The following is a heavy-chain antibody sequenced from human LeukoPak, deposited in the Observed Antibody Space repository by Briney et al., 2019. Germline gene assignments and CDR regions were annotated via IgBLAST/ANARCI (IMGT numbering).Heavy chain of an antibody. V-gene: IGHV1-69*04. CDR2: IIPILGIA. J-gene: IGHJ3*02. Sequence: GASVRVSCKASGGTFSSYAISWVRQAPGQGLEWMGRIIPILGIANYAQKFQGRVTITADKSTSIAYMELSSLRSEDTAVYYCARDEGIAVAGRGGAFDIWGQGTMVTVSS. CDR1: GGTFSSYA. D-gene: IGHD6-19*01. CDR3: ARDEGIAVAGRGGAFDI.